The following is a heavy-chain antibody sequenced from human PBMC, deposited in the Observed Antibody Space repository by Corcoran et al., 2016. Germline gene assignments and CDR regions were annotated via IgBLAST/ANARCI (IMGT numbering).Heavy chain of an antibody. CDR3: ARISTA. D-gene: IGHD6-13*01. CDR2: IYYTGTT. J-gene: IGHJ5*02. V-gene: IGHV4-39*07. CDR1: GGSINSGDNY. Sequence: QLQLQESGPGLVKPSETLSLTCTVSGGSINSGDNYWGWIRQPPGKGLEWVGSIYYTGTTYYNPSLKRRVTISLDTSKNHFSLKLTSMTAADTAVYYGARISTAWGQGTLVTVSS.